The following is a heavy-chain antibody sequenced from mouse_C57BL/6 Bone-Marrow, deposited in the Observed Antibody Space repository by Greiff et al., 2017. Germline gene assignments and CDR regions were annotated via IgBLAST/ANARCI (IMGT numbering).Heavy chain of an antibody. CDR1: GFSFNTYA. CDR2: IRSKSNNYAT. J-gene: IGHJ3*01. V-gene: IGHV10-1*01. D-gene: IGHD1-1*01. Sequence: DVKLVESGGGLVQPKGSLKLSCAASGFSFNTYAMNWVRQAPGKGLEWVARIRSKSNNYATYYADSVKDRFTISRDDSESMLYLQMNNLKTEDTAMYYCVSTTVVPFAYWGQGTLVTVSA. CDR3: VSTTVVPFAY.